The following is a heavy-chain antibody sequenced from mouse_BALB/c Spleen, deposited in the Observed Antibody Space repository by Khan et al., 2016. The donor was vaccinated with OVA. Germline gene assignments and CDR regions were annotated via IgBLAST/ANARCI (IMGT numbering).Heavy chain of an antibody. J-gene: IGHJ1*01. Sequence: EVQLQQSGPELVKPGASVKMSCKASGYTFTDYYMKWVKQSQGKSLEWIGDINPDNGDTFYNQKFKGKATLTVDKSSSTAYMQLNSLTSEDSALYFCTRGLFDVWGAGTTGTVSS. CDR2: INPDNGDT. V-gene: IGHV1-19*01. CDR1: GYTFTDYY. CDR3: TRGLFDV.